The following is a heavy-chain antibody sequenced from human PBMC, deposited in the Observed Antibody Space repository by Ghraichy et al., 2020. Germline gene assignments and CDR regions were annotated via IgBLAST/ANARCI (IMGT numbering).Heavy chain of an antibody. CDR2: ISGSGGST. CDR1: GFTFSSYA. Sequence: GGSLRLSCAASGFTFSSYAMSWVRQAPGKGLEWVSAISGSGGSTYYADSVKGRFTISRDNSKNTLYLQMNSLRAEDTAVYYCAKDPVKGYYYYGMDVWGQGTTVTVSS. V-gene: IGHV3-23*01. J-gene: IGHJ6*02. CDR3: AKDPVKGYYYYGMDV.